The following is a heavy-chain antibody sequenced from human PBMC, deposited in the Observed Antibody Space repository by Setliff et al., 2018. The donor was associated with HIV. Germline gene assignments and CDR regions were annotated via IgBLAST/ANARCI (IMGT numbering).Heavy chain of an antibody. V-gene: IGHV1-69-2*01. CDR3: AIGYSHGPNY. J-gene: IGHJ4*02. CDR2: VDPENGQT. CDR1: GHTFIDYF. Sequence: ASVKVSCKASGHTFIDYFVHWIKKAPGKGLEWMGRVDPENGQTVYAEKLQGRVIIRAVTSIDTAYMELSSLRSEDTAVYYCAIGYSHGPNYWGQGTLVTVSS. D-gene: IGHD1-26*01.